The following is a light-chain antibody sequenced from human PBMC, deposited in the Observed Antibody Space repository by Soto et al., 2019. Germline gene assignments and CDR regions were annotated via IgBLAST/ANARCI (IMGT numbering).Light chain of an antibody. V-gene: IGKV1-5*03. CDR3: QHYNSSPMYI. CDR1: HSISDW. J-gene: IGKJ2*01. CDR2: KAS. Sequence: DIQMTQSPSTLSASVGDRVTITCRASHSISDWLAWFQQKPGKAPKLLIFKASFLEIGVPSRFSGTGSGTEFTLTISSLQPYDFATYYCQHYNSSPMYIFGQGTKLEIK.